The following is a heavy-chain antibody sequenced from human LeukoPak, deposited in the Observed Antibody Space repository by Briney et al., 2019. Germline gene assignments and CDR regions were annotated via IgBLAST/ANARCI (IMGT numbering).Heavy chain of an antibody. D-gene: IGHD6-6*01. J-gene: IGHJ5*02. CDR1: GGSISSGNFY. V-gene: IGHV4-30-4*01. Sequence: PPQTLSLTCTVSGGSISSGNFYWSWIRQPPGKGLEWIGYIFYLGSTYYNLSLKSRVTMSVDTSKNQFSLILRSVTAADTAVYYCARKYPDHWFDPWGQGTLVTVSS. CDR3: ARKYPDHWFDP. CDR2: IFYLGST.